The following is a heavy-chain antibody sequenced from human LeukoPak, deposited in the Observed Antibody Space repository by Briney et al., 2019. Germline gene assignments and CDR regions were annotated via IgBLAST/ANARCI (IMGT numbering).Heavy chain of an antibody. J-gene: IGHJ4*02. V-gene: IGHV3-23*01. D-gene: IGHD2-21*02. CDR1: GFTFSSYA. CDR2: ISGSGGST. Sequence: GGSLRLSCAASGFTFSSYAMSWVRQAPGKGLEWVSAISGSGGSTYYADSVKGRFTISRDNSKNTLYLQMNSLRAEDTAVYYCAKAGAVVVVTSKYFDYWGQGTLVTVSS. CDR3: AKAGAVVVVTSKYFDY.